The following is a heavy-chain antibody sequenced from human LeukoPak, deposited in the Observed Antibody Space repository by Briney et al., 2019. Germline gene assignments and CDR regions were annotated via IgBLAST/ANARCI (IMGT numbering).Heavy chain of an antibody. Sequence: WETLSLTCTVSGGSISSYYWSWIRQPPGKGLEWIGYIYYSGSTNYNPSLKSRVTISVDTSKNQFSLKLSSVTAADTAVYYCARQTTLRYFDWYAFDIWGQGTMVTVSS. CDR3: ARQTTLRYFDWYAFDI. D-gene: IGHD3-9*01. V-gene: IGHV4-59*01. CDR2: IYYSGST. J-gene: IGHJ3*02. CDR1: GGSISSYY.